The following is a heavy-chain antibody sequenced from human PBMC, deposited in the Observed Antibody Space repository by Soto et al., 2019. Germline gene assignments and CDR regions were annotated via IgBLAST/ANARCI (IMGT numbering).Heavy chain of an antibody. Sequence: TLSLTCTVSGGSISSYYWSWIRQPPGKGLEWIGYIYYSGSTNYNPSLKSRVTISVDTSKNQFSLKLSSVTAADTAVYYCASHTIFGVFDYWGQGTLVTVSS. CDR3: ASHTIFGVFDY. J-gene: IGHJ4*02. D-gene: IGHD3-3*01. CDR1: GGSISSYY. V-gene: IGHV4-59*01. CDR2: IYYSGST.